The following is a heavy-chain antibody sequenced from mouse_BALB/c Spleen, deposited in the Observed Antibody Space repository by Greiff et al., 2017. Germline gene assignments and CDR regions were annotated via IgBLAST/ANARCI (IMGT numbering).Heavy chain of an antibody. J-gene: IGHJ2*01. D-gene: IGHD2-10*02. V-gene: IGHV1-69*01. CDR1: GYTFTDYW. CDR2: IDTSDSYT. CDR3: AREYGNYGFDY. Sequence: VQLQQPGAELVMPGASVKMSCKASGYTFTDYWMHWVKQRPGQGLEWIGAIDTSDSYTSYNQKFKGKATLTVDESSSTAYMQLSSLTSEDSAVYYCAREYGNYGFDYWGQGTTLTVSS.